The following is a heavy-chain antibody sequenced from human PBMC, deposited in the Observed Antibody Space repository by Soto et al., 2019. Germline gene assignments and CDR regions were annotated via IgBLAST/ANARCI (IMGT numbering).Heavy chain of an antibody. J-gene: IGHJ6*02. Sequence: EGQLVESGGGLVQPGRSLRLSCAASGFTFDEYAMHWVRQAPGKGLEWVSGISWNSGSIGYADSVKGRFTISRDNAKNSLYLQMNSLRAEDTALYYCAKGADGMDVWGQGTTVTVSS. CDR2: ISWNSGSI. CDR1: GFTFDEYA. CDR3: AKGADGMDV. V-gene: IGHV3-9*01.